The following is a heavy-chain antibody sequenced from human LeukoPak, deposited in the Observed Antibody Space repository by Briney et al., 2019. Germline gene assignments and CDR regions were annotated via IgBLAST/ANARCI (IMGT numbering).Heavy chain of an antibody. Sequence: GGSLRLSCAASGFTFSSYAMSWVRQAPGKGLEWVSSISGSGGTTYYADSAKGRFTISRDNSKNTLYLQMNSLRAEDTAVYYCAKAGSGYYYYGSGSYYKDYYYMDVWGKGTTVTVSS. CDR1: GFTFSSYA. J-gene: IGHJ6*03. D-gene: IGHD3-10*01. CDR3: AKAGSGYYYYGSGSYYKDYYYMDV. CDR2: ISGSGGTT. V-gene: IGHV3-23*01.